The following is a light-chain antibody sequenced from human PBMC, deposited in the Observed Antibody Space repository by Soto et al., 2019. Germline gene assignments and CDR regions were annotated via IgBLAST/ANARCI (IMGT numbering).Light chain of an antibody. Sequence: EIVMTQSLATLSVSPGERATLSCRASQSVTNNLAWYQQKPGQAPRLLIYGVSTRAAGIPTRFSGSGSGTEFTLTISSLQSEDFAVYYCQQYNNWPLTFGGGTKVEIK. CDR1: QSVTNN. V-gene: IGKV3-15*01. CDR2: GVS. CDR3: QQYNNWPLT. J-gene: IGKJ4*01.